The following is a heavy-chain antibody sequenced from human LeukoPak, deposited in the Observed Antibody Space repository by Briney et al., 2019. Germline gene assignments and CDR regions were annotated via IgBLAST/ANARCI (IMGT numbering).Heavy chain of an antibody. V-gene: IGHV3-21*01. J-gene: IGHJ6*02. Sequence: PGGSLRLSCAASGFTFSSYWMTWVRQAPGKGLEWVSSISSSSSYIYYADSVKGRFTISRDNAKNSLYLQMNSLRAEDTAVYYCARVDCSSTSCYLLHYYYYGMDVWGQGTTVTVSS. CDR2: ISSSSSYI. CDR3: ARVDCSSTSCYLLHYYYYGMDV. CDR1: GFTFSSYW. D-gene: IGHD2-2*01.